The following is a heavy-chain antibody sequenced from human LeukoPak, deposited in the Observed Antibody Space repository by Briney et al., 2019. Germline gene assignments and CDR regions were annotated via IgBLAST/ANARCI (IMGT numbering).Heavy chain of an antibody. D-gene: IGHD5-18*01. V-gene: IGHV3-74*01. J-gene: IGHJ4*02. Sequence: GGSLRLSCAPSGFTFNSYAMSWVRHVPGRGLVWVSRINSDGSSTSDAGSVKGRFTISRDNAKNTLYLQMNSLRGEDTVVYYCVRVGPGVYSYYEYWGQGTLVTVSS. CDR1: GFTFNSYA. CDR2: INSDGSST. CDR3: VRVGPGVYSYYEY.